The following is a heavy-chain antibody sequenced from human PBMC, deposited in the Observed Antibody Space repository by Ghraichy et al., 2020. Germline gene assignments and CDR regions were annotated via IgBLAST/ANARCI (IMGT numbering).Heavy chain of an antibody. J-gene: IGHJ4*02. Sequence: SETLSLTCDVSGVSISSGGYSWTWIRQPPGKGLEWIGHIYYSGNTYYNTSLKSRLSISLDTYKNQLTLRLTSMTAADTAVYYCATGGVAGLDSWGQGTLVTVSS. V-gene: IGHV4-30-4*07. D-gene: IGHD6-13*01. CDR1: GVSISSGGYS. CDR3: ATGGVAGLDS. CDR2: IYYSGNT.